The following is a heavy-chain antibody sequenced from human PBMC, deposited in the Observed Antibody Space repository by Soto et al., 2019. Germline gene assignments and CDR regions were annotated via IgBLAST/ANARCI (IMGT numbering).Heavy chain of an antibody. J-gene: IGHJ4*02. CDR2: LNPNSGNS. CDR1: GYTFTSYD. CDR3: ARGQAYSDSSGYNDY. D-gene: IGHD3-22*01. Sequence: QVQLVQSGAEVKKPGASVKVSCKASGYTFTSYDINWVRQATGQGLEWMGWLNPNSGNSGSAQKFQGRVTMTRDTSINTAYMELSSLRSEDTAGYFCARGQAYSDSSGYNDYWGQGTLVTVSP. V-gene: IGHV1-8*01.